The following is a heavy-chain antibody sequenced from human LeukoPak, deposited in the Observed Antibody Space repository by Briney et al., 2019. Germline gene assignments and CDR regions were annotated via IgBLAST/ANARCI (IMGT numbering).Heavy chain of an antibody. V-gene: IGHV4-34*01. Sequence: PSETLSLTCAVYGGSFSGYYWSWIRQPPGKGLEWIGEINHSGSTNYNPSLKSRVTISVDTSKNQFSLRLSSVTAADTAVYYCARTSRRIAARQGPRLYFQHWGQGTLVTVSS. D-gene: IGHD6-6*01. CDR2: INHSGST. CDR3: ARTSRRIAARQGPRLYFQH. CDR1: GGSFSGYY. J-gene: IGHJ1*01.